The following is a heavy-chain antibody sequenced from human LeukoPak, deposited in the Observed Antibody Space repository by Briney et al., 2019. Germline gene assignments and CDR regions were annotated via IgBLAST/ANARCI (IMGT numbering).Heavy chain of an antibody. CDR2: ISRSGGIT. V-gene: IGHV3-23*01. Sequence: GGSLRLSCAASGFTFSSYDMNWVRQAPGKGLEWVSAISRSGGITYYADSVKGRFTISRDNSKNTLYLQMNSLRADDTAVYYCAKDGGSYTGYFHYWGQGTLVTVSS. D-gene: IGHD1-26*01. J-gene: IGHJ4*02. CDR1: GFTFSSYD. CDR3: AKDGGSYTGYFHY.